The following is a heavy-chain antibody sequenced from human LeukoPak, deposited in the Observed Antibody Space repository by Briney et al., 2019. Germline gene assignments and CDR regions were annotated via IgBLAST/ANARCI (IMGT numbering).Heavy chain of an antibody. CDR1: GFTFSDYY. Sequence: GGSLRLSCAASGFTFSDYYMSWIRQAPGKGLEWVSYISSSGSTIYYADSVKGRFTISRDNAKNSLYLQMNSLRAEDTAVYYCASLYGDYEFYYFDYWGQGTLVTVSS. CDR2: ISSSGSTI. J-gene: IGHJ4*02. CDR3: ASLYGDYEFYYFDY. D-gene: IGHD4-17*01. V-gene: IGHV3-11*04.